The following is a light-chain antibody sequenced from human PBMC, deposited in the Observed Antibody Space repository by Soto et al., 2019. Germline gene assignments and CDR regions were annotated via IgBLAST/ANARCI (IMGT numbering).Light chain of an antibody. CDR2: EDN. CDR3: QSHDSSLVV. CDR1: SGSIASNY. J-gene: IGLJ2*01. V-gene: IGLV6-57*04. Sequence: NFMLTQPHSVSESPGKTVTISCTRSSGSIASNYVQWYQQRPGSAPTTVIYEDNQRPSGVPDRFSGSIDSSSNSASLTISGLKTEDEADYYCQSHDSSLVVFGGGTQLTVL.